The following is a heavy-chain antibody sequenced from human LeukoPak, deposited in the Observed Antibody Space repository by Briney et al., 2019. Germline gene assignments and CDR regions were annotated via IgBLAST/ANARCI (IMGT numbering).Heavy chain of an antibody. D-gene: IGHD1-14*01. V-gene: IGHV3-53*01. CDR1: GFTVITND. CDR2: LYSDGNT. CDR3: ARGVEPLAANTLAY. J-gene: IGHJ4*02. Sequence: GGSLRLSCAASGFTVITNDMAWVRQAPGKGPEWVSVLYSDGNTKYADSVQGRFTISRDNSKNTLYLEMNSLSPDDTAVYYCARGVEPLAANTLAYWGQGTLVTVSS.